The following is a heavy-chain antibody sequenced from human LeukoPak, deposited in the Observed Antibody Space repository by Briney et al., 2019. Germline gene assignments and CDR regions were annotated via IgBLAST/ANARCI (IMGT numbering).Heavy chain of an antibody. D-gene: IGHD1-1*01. J-gene: IGHJ4*02. CDR3: AKNPRLEGWIYFDS. CDR2: ISGSGGRI. V-gene: IGHV3-23*01. CDR1: GFTFSSYS. Sequence: PGGSLRLSCAASGFTFSSYSMSWVRQAPGKGLEWVSSISGSGGRIDYADSVKGRFTISRDNSKNTLPLQMNSLTAEDTAVYYCAKNPRLEGWIYFDSWGQGILVTVSS.